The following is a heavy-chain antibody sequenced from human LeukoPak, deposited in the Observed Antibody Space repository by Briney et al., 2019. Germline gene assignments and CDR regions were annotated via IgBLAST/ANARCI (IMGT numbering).Heavy chain of an antibody. Sequence: PSETLSLTCTVSGGSISSYYRSWIRQPPGKGLEWIGYIYYSGSTNYNPSLKSRVTISVDTSKNQFSLKLSSVTAADTAVYYCARVKSSGWTLDYWGQGTLVTVSS. V-gene: IGHV4-59*01. D-gene: IGHD6-19*01. CDR3: ARVKSSGWTLDY. CDR1: GGSISSYY. CDR2: IYYSGST. J-gene: IGHJ4*02.